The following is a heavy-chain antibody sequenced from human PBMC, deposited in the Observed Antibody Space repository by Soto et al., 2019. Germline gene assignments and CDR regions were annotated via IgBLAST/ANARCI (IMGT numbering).Heavy chain of an antibody. CDR2: IYHSGST. J-gene: IGHJ4*02. Sequence: QVHLQESGPGLVKPSQTLSLTCTVSGGSISSGGYFWSWIRQHPGKGLEWLGYIYHSGSTYYNPSLNTRASISVDTSKNHFSLKLPSVTAADTAVYYCASGAVAGFDYWGQGILVTVSS. V-gene: IGHV4-31*03. CDR1: GGSISSGGYF. CDR3: ASGAVAGFDY. D-gene: IGHD6-19*01.